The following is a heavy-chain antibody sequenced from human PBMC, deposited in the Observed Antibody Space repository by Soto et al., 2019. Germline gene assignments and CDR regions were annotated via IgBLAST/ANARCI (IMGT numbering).Heavy chain of an antibody. Sequence: PGGSLRLSCAASGFTFRNYAMTWARQAPGKGLEWVSSLRRSGSSAYYADSVRGRFTISSDTSANSLYLQMDNLSAEDTAIYYCAKEAISGDGIWLMDSWGQGTVVTVSS. CDR3: AKEAISGDGIWLMDS. D-gene: IGHD4-17*01. V-gene: IGHV3-23*01. J-gene: IGHJ5*02. CDR1: GFTFRNYA. CDR2: LRRSGSSA.